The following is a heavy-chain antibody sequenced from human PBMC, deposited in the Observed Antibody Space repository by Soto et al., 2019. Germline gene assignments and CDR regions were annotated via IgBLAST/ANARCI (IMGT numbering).Heavy chain of an antibody. Sequence: ASVRVSCKASGYTFTSYAMHWVRQAPGQRLEWMGWINAGNGNTKYSQKFQGRVTITRDTSASTAYVELSSLRSEDTAVYYCARVTPLTYGSNSLDYYGMDVWGQGTTVTVSS. CDR2: INAGNGNT. J-gene: IGHJ6*02. V-gene: IGHV1-3*01. D-gene: IGHD3-10*01. CDR1: GYTFTSYA. CDR3: ARVTPLTYGSNSLDYYGMDV.